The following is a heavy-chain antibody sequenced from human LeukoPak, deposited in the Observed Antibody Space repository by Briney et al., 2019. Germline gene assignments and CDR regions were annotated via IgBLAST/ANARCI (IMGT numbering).Heavy chain of an antibody. CDR1: GFTFSNAW. D-gene: IGHD3-10*01. Sequence: GGSLRLSCAASGFTFSNAWMSWVRQAPGKALEWVGRIKRKTDGGTTDYAAPVKGRFTISRDDSKNTLYLQMNSLKTEDTAVYYCARVNGVYWYFDLWGRGTLVTVSS. V-gene: IGHV3-15*01. J-gene: IGHJ2*01. CDR2: IKRKTDGGTT. CDR3: ARVNGVYWYFDL.